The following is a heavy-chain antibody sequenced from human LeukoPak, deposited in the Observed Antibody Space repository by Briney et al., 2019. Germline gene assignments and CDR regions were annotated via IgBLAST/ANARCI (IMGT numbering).Heavy chain of an antibody. D-gene: IGHD2-15*01. J-gene: IGHJ6*02. Sequence: GGSLRLSCAASGFTFSSYSMNWVRQAPGKGLEWVSYISSSSSTTYYADSVKGRFTISRDNAKNSLYLQMNSLRAEDTAVYYCARRTSLGYCSGGSCYEFGYYYYYGMDVWGQGTTVTVSS. V-gene: IGHV3-48*01. CDR2: ISSSSSTT. CDR1: GFTFSSYS. CDR3: ARRTSLGYCSGGSCYEFGYYYYYGMDV.